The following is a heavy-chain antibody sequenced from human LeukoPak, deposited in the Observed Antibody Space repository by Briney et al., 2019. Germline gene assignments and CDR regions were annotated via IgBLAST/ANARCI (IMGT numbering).Heavy chain of an antibody. CDR1: GGSFSGYY. J-gene: IGHJ4*02. D-gene: IGHD3-22*01. CDR3: ARDHSGSYYDSSGNFDY. V-gene: IGHV4-34*01. CDR2: INHSGST. Sequence: SETLSLTCAVYGGSFSGYYWSWIRQPPGKGLEWIGEINHSGSTNYNPSLKSRVNISVDTSKNQFSLKLSSVTAAVTAVYYCARDHSGSYYDSSGNFDYWGQGTLVTVSS.